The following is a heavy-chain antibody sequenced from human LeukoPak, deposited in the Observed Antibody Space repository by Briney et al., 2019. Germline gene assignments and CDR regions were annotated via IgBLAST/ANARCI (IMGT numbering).Heavy chain of an antibody. CDR1: GYTLTELS. Sequence: ASVTVSCKVSGYTLTELSMHWVRQAPGKGLEGMGGFDPEDGETIYAQKFQGRVTMTEDTSTDTAYMELSSLRSEDTAVYYCATGFNGVPLDAFDIWGQGTMVNVSS. V-gene: IGHV1-24*01. CDR3: ATGFNGVPLDAFDI. J-gene: IGHJ3*02. CDR2: FDPEDGET. D-gene: IGHD2-8*01.